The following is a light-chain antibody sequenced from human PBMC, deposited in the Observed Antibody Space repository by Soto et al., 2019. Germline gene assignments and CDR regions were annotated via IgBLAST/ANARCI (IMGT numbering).Light chain of an antibody. V-gene: IGKV3-11*01. J-gene: IGKJ2*01. Sequence: EIVLTQSPATLSLSPGERATLSCRASQSVSSYLAWYQQKPGQAPRLLIYDASNRATGIPARFSGSGSGTDFTLTISSLEPEDFAVYYCQQRSNWHTFGQGTKX. CDR3: QQRSNWHT. CDR1: QSVSSY. CDR2: DAS.